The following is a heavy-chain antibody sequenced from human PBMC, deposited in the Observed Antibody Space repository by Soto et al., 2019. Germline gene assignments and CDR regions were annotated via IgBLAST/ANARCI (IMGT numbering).Heavy chain of an antibody. CDR3: AGTKVGGEYFDY. V-gene: IGHV4-31*03. CDR1: GGSISSGGYY. D-gene: IGHD3-16*01. J-gene: IGHJ4*02. CDR2: IYYSGST. Sequence: QVQLQESGPGLVKPSQTLSLTCIISGGSISSGGYYWTWIRQHPGKGLEWIGYIYYSGSTYYNPYLQSRVTISVESYKTQFSLKVSSVTDADTAVYYGAGTKVGGEYFDYWGQGTLVTVSS.